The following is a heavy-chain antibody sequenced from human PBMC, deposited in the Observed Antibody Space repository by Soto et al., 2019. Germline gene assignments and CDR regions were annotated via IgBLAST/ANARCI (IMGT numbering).Heavy chain of an antibody. CDR3: ARGSGPPFAPGVY. CDR1: GFTFSSYA. J-gene: IGHJ4*02. Sequence: QVQLVESGGGVVQPGRSLRLSCAASGFTFSSYAMHWVRQAPGKGLEWVAVIPYDGSNKYYADSVKGRFTISRDNSKNTLYLQMNSLSAEDTAVYYCARGSGPPFAPGVYWGQGTLVTVSS. V-gene: IGHV3-30-3*01. D-gene: IGHD1-26*01. CDR2: IPYDGSNK.